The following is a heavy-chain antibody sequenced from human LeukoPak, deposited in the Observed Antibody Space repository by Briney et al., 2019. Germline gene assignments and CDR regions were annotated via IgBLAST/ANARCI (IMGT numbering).Heavy chain of an antibody. Sequence: SETLSLTCTVSGGSISNNNYYWAWIRQPPGKGLGCIGSIYYSGSPYYNPSLKSRVTISVDTSKNQFSLRLSSVTAADTAVYYCATWRTAKTGFDYWGQGTLVTVSP. V-gene: IGHV4-39*01. D-gene: IGHD1-1*01. CDR1: GGSISNNNYY. CDR3: ATWRTAKTGFDY. CDR2: IYYSGSP. J-gene: IGHJ4*02.